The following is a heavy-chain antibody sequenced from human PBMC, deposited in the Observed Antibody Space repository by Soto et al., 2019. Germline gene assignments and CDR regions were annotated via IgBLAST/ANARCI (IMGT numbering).Heavy chain of an antibody. J-gene: IGHJ5*02. D-gene: IGHD2-8*02. Sequence: EVQLVEAGGGLVRPGGSLKLSCAASGFMFGVHWMHWVRQGPDKGLVFVARINLDGTKTNYADFVEGRFTISRDNAKKTLYLEMNSLRGDDTAVYFCARELVHGYLDLWGQGDLVTVSS. V-gene: IGHV3-74*01. CDR3: ARELVHGYLDL. CDR2: INLDGTKT. CDR1: GFMFGVHW.